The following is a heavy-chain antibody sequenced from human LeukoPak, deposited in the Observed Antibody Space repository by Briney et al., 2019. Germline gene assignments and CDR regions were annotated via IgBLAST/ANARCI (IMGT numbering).Heavy chain of an antibody. J-gene: IGHJ5*02. V-gene: IGHV4-59*08. Sequence: SETLSLACTVSGGSISSYYWSWIRQPPGKGLEWIGYIYYSGSINYNPSLKSRVTISVDTSKNQFSLKLSSVTAADTAVYYCARLTSNWFDPWGQGTLVTVSS. D-gene: IGHD1-1*01. CDR2: IYYSGSI. CDR3: ARLTSNWFDP. CDR1: GGSISSYY.